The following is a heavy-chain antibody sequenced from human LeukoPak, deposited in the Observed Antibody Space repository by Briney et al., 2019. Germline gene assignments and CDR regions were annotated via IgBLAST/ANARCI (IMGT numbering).Heavy chain of an antibody. CDR1: GFTFSSYE. Sequence: GGSLRLSCAASGFTFSSYEMNWVRQAPGKGLEWVSYISSSGSTIYYADSVKGRFTISRDNAKNTLYLQMNSLRAEDTAVYYCARGTAGGVINWGIHYWGQGTLVTVSS. D-gene: IGHD3-16*02. CDR2: ISSSGSTI. V-gene: IGHV3-48*03. CDR3: ARGTAGGVINWGIHY. J-gene: IGHJ4*02.